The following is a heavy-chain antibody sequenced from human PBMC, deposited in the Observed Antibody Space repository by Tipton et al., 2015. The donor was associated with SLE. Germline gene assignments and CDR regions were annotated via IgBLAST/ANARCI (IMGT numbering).Heavy chain of an antibody. D-gene: IGHD7-27*01. CDR1: GGSFSGYY. CDR2: INHSGST. V-gene: IGHV4-34*01. J-gene: IGHJ4*02. CDR3: ARGTGKFDY. Sequence: TLSLTCAVYGGSFSGYYWSWIRRPPGKGLEWIGEINHSGSTNYNPSLKSRVTISVDTSKNQFSLKLSSVTAADTAVYYCARGTGKFDYWGQGTLVTVSS.